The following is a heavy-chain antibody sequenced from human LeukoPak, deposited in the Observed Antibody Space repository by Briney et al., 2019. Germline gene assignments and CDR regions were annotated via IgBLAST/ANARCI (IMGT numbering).Heavy chain of an antibody. V-gene: IGHV1-69*05. CDR3: ARAPVVRGALTPNYFDY. D-gene: IGHD3-10*01. CDR2: IIPIFGTA. J-gene: IGHJ4*02. Sequence: GSSVKVSCKASGGTFSSYAISWVRQAPGQGLEWMGGIIPIFGTANYAQKFQGRVTITTDESTSTAYMELSSLRSEDTAVYYCARAPVVRGALTPNYFDYWGQGTLVTVSS. CDR1: GGTFSSYA.